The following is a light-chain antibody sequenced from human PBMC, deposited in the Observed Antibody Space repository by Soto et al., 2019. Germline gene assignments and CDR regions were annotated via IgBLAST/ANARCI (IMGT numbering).Light chain of an antibody. CDR2: KAS. Sequence: DIQMTQSPSTLSASVGDRVTITCRASQSISSWLAWYQQKPGKAPKLLIYKASSLDSGVPSRFSGSGSGTEFTLTISSLQPDDFATYYCQQYNSYSPVTFGGGTKVESK. J-gene: IGKJ4*01. CDR3: QQYNSYSPVT. CDR1: QSISSW. V-gene: IGKV1-5*03.